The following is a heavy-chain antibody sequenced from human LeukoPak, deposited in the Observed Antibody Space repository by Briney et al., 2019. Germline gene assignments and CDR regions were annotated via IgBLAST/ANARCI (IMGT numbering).Heavy chain of an antibody. J-gene: IGHJ6*02. Sequence: GASLRLSCAASGFTFSSYAMSWVRQAAGKGVEWVSAISGSGGRTYYADSVKGRFTISRDNSKNTLYLQMNSLRAEDTAVYYCAKGTTMIVVVITSYYYYGMDVWGQGTTVTVSS. D-gene: IGHD3-22*01. CDR2: ISGSGGRT. CDR3: AKGTTMIVVVITSYYYYGMDV. V-gene: IGHV3-23*01. CDR1: GFTFSSYA.